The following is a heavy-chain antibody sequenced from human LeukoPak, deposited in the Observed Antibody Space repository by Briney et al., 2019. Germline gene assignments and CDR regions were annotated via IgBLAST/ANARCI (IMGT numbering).Heavy chain of an antibody. V-gene: IGHV1-69*04. CDR1: GGTFSSYA. J-gene: IGHJ4*02. D-gene: IGHD3-22*01. Sequence: GASVKVSCKASGGTFSSYAISWVRQAPGQGLEWMGRIIPILGIANYAQKFQGRVTITADKSTSTAYMELSSLRSEDTAVYYCARGYYDSSGYFTHWGQGTLVTVSS. CDR2: IIPILGIA. CDR3: ARGYYDSSGYFTH.